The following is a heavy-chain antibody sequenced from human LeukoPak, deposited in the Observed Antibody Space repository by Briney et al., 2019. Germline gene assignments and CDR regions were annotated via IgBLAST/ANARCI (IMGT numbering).Heavy chain of an antibody. Sequence: SVKISCKASGGTFSSYAINWVRQAPGQGLEWMGGIIPIFGTANYAQKFQGRVTFTTDESTSTAYMELSSLRSEDTAVYYCARGSRRDFWSGYSLDVWGKGTTVTVSS. D-gene: IGHD3-3*01. V-gene: IGHV1-69*05. J-gene: IGHJ6*04. CDR1: GGTFSSYA. CDR2: IIPIFGTA. CDR3: ARGSRRDFWSGYSLDV.